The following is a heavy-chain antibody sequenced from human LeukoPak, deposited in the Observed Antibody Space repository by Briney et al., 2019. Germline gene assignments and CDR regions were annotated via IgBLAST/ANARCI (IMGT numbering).Heavy chain of an antibody. CDR3: ARNSSPYYYYYYMDV. D-gene: IGHD4-23*01. V-gene: IGHV4-34*01. Sequence: SETLSLTCAVYGGSFSGYYWSWIRQPPGKGLEWIGEINHSGRTNYNPSLKSRVTISVDTSKNQFSLKLSSVTAADTAVYYCARNSSPYYYYYYMDVWGKGTTVTVSS. CDR1: GGSFSGYY. CDR2: INHSGRT. J-gene: IGHJ6*03.